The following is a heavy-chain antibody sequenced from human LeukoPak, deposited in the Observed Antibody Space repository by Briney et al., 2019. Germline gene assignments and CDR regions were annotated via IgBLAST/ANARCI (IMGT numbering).Heavy chain of an antibody. CDR2: ISGSGGST. J-gene: IGHJ4*02. CDR3: AKAQRPYDSTGYLDY. CDR1: GFTFSNYA. Sequence: GGSLRLSCAASGFTFSNYAMTWVRQAPGRGLEWVSAISGSGGSTYYAASVKGRFTISRDNSKNTLDLKMNSLRAEDTALYYCAKAQRPYDSTGYLDYWGQGTLVTVSS. D-gene: IGHD3-22*01. V-gene: IGHV3-23*01.